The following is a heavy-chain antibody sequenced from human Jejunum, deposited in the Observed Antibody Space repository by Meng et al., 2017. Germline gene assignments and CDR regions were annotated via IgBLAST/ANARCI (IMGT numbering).Heavy chain of an antibody. CDR2: IYHSGST. D-gene: IGHD6-13*01. CDR3: ARGGFFEAAAANLIDS. J-gene: IGHJ4*02. V-gene: IGHV4-4*02. Sequence: QGHLTEPGQCQVKPSATLSLTCAVSGGCIISVYWWTWVRQSPGKGLEWIGEIYHSGSTNYNPSLKSRVTISVDKSKNQFSLKLTSVTAADTAVYYCARGGFFEAAAANLIDSWGQGTLVTVSS. CDR1: GGCIISVYW.